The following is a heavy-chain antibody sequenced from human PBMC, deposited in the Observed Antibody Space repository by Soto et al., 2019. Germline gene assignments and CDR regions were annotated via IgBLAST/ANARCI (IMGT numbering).Heavy chain of an antibody. V-gene: IGHV3-33*01. J-gene: IGHJ4*02. Sequence: GGSLRLSCSASGFTFGSHGMHWVRQAPGKGLEWVALIWFDGSNKHYADSVKGRFTISRDSSKNTLYLQMNSLRAEDTAVYYCARDRDRSSWYPAKFDDWGQGTLVTVSS. CDR3: ARDRDRSSWYPAKFDD. D-gene: IGHD6-13*01. CDR1: GFTFGSHG. CDR2: IWFDGSNK.